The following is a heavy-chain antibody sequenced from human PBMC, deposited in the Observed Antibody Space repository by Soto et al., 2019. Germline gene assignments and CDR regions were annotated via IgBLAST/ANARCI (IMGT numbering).Heavy chain of an antibody. J-gene: IGHJ6*02. CDR3: ARGHYYYGMDV. CDR2: IYYSGTT. V-gene: IGHV4-30-2*01. Sequence: PSDTLSLTCTVSNGSDSSGSYSWSCIRQPPGKSLEWIGYIYYSGTTYYTPSLKSRINMSMDRDNDHFSLNLTSVNAADTAVYFCARGHYYYGMDVWGQGITVTVSS. CDR1: NGSDSSGSYS.